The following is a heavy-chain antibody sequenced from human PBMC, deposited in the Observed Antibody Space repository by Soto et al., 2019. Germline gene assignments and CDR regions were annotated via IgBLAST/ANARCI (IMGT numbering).Heavy chain of an antibody. CDR3: TTRITMIVVVNDY. D-gene: IGHD3-22*01. CDR2: IKSKTDGGTT. Sequence: PGGSLRLSCXASGFTFSNAWMNWVRQAPGKGLEWVGRIKSKTDGGTTDYAAPVKGRFTISRDDSKNTLYLQMNSLKTEDTAVYYCTTRITMIVVVNDYWGQGTLVTVSS. CDR1: GFTFSNAW. J-gene: IGHJ4*02. V-gene: IGHV3-15*07.